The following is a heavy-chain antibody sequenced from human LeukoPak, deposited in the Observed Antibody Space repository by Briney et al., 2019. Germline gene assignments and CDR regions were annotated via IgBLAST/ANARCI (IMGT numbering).Heavy chain of an antibody. Sequence: GGSLRLSCAASGFTFSSYGMHWVRQAPGKGLEWVAVISYDGSNKYNEDSVKGRFTISRDNSKNTLYLQMNSLRAEDTAVYYCTTDQPLVGYYWGQGTLVTVSS. J-gene: IGHJ4*02. V-gene: IGHV3-30*03. CDR1: GFTFSSYG. D-gene: IGHD1-14*01. CDR2: ISYDGSNK. CDR3: TTDQPLVGYY.